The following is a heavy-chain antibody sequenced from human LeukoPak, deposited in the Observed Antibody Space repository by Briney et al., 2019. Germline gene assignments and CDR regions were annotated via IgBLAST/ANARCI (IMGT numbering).Heavy chain of an antibody. D-gene: IGHD3-10*01. CDR3: ARILITMVRGVNFDY. V-gene: IGHV4-39*01. CDR2: IYYSGST. J-gene: IGHJ4*02. CDR1: GGSIGSSSYY. Sequence: KSSETLSLTCTVSGGSIGSSSYYWGWIRQPPGKGLAGIGSIYYSGSTYYNPSLKSRVTISVDTSKNQFSLKLSSVTAADTAVYYCARILITMVRGVNFDYWGQGTLVTVSS.